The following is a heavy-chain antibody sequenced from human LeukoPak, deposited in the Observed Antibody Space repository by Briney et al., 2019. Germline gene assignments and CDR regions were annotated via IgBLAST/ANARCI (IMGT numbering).Heavy chain of an antibody. D-gene: IGHD3-22*01. J-gene: IGHJ4*02. CDR1: VFTLTSYG. CDR2: IWPDGNRK. Sequence: GRSLRLSCAASVFTLTSYGMHWVRQAPGKGLEWVAVIWPDGNRKIYGDSVKGRFTISRDNSKNTLYLQMNSLRAEDTAVYYCARGEYYYDSSGYPQYWGQGTLVTVPS. CDR3: ARGEYYYDSSGYPQY. V-gene: IGHV3-33*03.